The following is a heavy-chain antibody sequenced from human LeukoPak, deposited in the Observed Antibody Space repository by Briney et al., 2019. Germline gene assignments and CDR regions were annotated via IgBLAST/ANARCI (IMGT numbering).Heavy chain of an antibody. D-gene: IGHD2-2*02. Sequence: ASVKVSCKASGYTFSNYGITWVRQAPGQGLEWMGWISGYNGNTNFAQKLQGRASMTTDTSTYTSDMELRSLRSDDTAVYYCARWDIVVVPAAIGYFDYWGQGTLVTVSS. CDR3: ARWDIVVVPAAIGYFDY. CDR2: ISGYNGNT. CDR1: GYTFSNYG. V-gene: IGHV1-18*01. J-gene: IGHJ4*02.